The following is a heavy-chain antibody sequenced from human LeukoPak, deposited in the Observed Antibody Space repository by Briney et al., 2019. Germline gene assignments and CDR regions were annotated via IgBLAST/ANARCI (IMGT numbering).Heavy chain of an antibody. CDR1: GGSISSSSYY. Sequence: SETLSLTCTVPGGSISSSSYYWGWIRQPPGKGLEWIGSIYYSGSTYYNPSLKSRVTISVDTSKNQFSLKLSSATAADTAVYYCAREEYSSWFDPWGQGTLVTVSS. CDR2: IYYSGST. J-gene: IGHJ5*02. D-gene: IGHD6-6*01. V-gene: IGHV4-39*07. CDR3: AREEYSSWFDP.